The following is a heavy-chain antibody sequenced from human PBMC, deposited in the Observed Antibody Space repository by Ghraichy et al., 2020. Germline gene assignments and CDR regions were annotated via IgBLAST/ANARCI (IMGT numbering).Heavy chain of an antibody. CDR2: ISYDGSNK. Sequence: GGSLRLSCAASGFTFSSYGMHWVRQAPGKGLQWVAVISYDGSNKYYADSVKGRFTISRDNSKNTLYLQMNSLRAEDTAVYYCAKAGAGNFDYWGQGTLVTVSS. CDR3: AKAGAGNFDY. V-gene: IGHV3-30*18. CDR1: GFTFSSYG. D-gene: IGHD6-19*01. J-gene: IGHJ4*02.